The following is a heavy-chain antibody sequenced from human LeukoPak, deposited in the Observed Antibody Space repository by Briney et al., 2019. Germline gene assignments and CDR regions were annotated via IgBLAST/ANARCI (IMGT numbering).Heavy chain of an antibody. CDR1: GFTFSTYG. D-gene: IGHD1-26*01. J-gene: IGHJ4*02. CDR3: AREVYSGSYYEDYFDY. V-gene: IGHV3-21*01. Sequence: PGGSLRLSCAASGFTFSTYGMTWVRQAPGKGLEWVSSISSSSTYISYADSVKGRFTISRDNAKNSLYLQMNSLRAEDTAVYYCAREVYSGSYYEDYFDYWGQGALVTVSS. CDR2: ISSSSTYI.